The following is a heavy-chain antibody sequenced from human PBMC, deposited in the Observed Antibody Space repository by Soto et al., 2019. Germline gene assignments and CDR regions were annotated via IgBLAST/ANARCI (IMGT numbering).Heavy chain of an antibody. Sequence: GSLSLSCAAFGFNFSSYSMHWVRQATGKGLGWVSYISSSTIHYADSVKGRFTITRDKAKNSLYLQMNSLRDEDTAVYYWARATAARHFDYWGQGTLVTVSS. V-gene: IGHV3-48*02. D-gene: IGHD6-6*01. J-gene: IGHJ4*02. CDR1: GFNFSSYS. CDR2: ISSSTI. CDR3: ARATAARHFDY.